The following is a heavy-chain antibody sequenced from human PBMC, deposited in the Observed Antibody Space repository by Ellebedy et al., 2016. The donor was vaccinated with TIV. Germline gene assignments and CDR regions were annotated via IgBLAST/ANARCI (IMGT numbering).Heavy chain of an antibody. Sequence: SLKISCAASGFTFDDYTMHWVRQVPGKGLEWVSGISWNSGKIGYADSVKGRFTISRDNAKNSLYLQINSLRVEDTAFYYCTKGYGFEYFQSWGQGTLVTVSS. CDR1: GFTFDDYT. CDR2: ISWNSGKI. V-gene: IGHV3-9*01. CDR3: TKGYGFEYFQS. J-gene: IGHJ1*01. D-gene: IGHD5-24*01.